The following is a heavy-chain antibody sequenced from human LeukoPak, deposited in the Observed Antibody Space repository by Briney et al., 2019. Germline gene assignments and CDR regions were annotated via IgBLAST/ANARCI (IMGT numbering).Heavy chain of an antibody. CDR1: GFTFSNCW. CDR3: VRYAMLDP. CDR2: IKEDGSGQ. V-gene: IGHV3-7*05. D-gene: IGHD2-2*01. Sequence: PGGSLRLSCAASGFTFSNCWMSWVRQSPGKGLQWVANIKEDGSGQNYADSVRGRFTISRDNAKKSLYLQMNSLRAEDTAVYYCVRYAMLDPWGQGTLVTVSS. J-gene: IGHJ5*02.